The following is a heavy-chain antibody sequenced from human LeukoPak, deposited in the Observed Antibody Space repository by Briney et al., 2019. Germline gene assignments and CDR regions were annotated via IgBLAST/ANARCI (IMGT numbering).Heavy chain of an antibody. CDR3: ARDSAYYYDSSGYYLDY. CDR1: GGTFSSYA. D-gene: IGHD3-22*01. J-gene: IGHJ4*02. V-gene: IGHV1-69*13. Sequence: ASVKVSCKASGGTFSSYAISWVRQAPGQGLEWMGGIIPIFGTANYAQKFQGRVTITADASTSTAYMELSSLRSEDTAVYYCARDSAYYYDSSGYYLDYWGQGDLVTVSS. CDR2: IIPIFGTA.